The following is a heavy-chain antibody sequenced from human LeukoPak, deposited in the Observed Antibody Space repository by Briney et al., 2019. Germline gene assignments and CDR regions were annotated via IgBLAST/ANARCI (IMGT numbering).Heavy chain of an antibody. CDR1: GGSFSGYY. Sequence: SETLSLTCAVYGGSFSGYYWSWIRQPPGKGLEWIGEINHSGSTNYNPSLKSRVTISVDTSKNQFSLKLSSVTAADTAVYYCARDSYDSSGYYDYWGQGTLVTVSS. V-gene: IGHV4-34*01. CDR3: ARDSYDSSGYYDY. CDR2: INHSGST. J-gene: IGHJ4*02. D-gene: IGHD3-22*01.